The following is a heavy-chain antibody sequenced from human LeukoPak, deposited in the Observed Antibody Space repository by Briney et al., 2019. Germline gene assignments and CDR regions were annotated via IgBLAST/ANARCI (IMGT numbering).Heavy chain of an antibody. J-gene: IGHJ6*02. CDR2: IYYSGST. V-gene: IGHV4-4*02. Sequence: NASGTLSLTCAVSGGSISSSNWWSWVRQPPGKGLEWIGYIYYSGSTYYNPSLKSRVTISVDTSKNQFSLKLSSVTAADTAVYYCARDRRGHYDFWSGYLPSSTTYYYYGMDVWGQGTTVTVSS. D-gene: IGHD3-3*01. CDR1: GGSISSSNW. CDR3: ARDRRGHYDFWSGYLPSSTTYYYYGMDV.